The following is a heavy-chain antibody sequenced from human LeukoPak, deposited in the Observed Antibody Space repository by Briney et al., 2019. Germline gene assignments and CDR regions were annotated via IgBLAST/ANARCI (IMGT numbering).Heavy chain of an antibody. CDR1: GFTFSNYN. V-gene: IGHV3-48*01. D-gene: IGHD1-14*01. CDR3: GRGSTGDYLDY. Sequence: GGSLRLSCAASGFTFSNYNVNWVRQAPGKGLEWVSYISSSSSTIYYADSVKGRFTISRDNAKNSLYLQMNSLRAEDTAVYYCGRGSTGDYLDYWGQGTLVTVSS. J-gene: IGHJ4*02. CDR2: ISSSSSTI.